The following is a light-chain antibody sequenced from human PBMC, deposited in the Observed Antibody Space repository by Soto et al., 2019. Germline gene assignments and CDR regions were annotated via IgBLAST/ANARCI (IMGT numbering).Light chain of an antibody. J-gene: IGKJ1*01. CDR3: QQCSVYWT. V-gene: IGKV1-5*02. CDR2: DAS. CDR1: QSVSTR. Sequence: DIQMTQSPSSLSASVGDRVTIICRASQSVSTRLAWYQQKPGKAPKVLIYDASSWAGGVPSRFTGSGSGTEFTLTSSSLQPDDFATYCCQQCSVYWTFGQGTKVEIK.